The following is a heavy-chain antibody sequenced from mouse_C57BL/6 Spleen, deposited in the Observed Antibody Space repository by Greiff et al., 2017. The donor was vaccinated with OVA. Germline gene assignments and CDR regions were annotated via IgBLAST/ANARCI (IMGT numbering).Heavy chain of an antibody. CDR1: GYSITSGYY. J-gene: IGHJ3*01. Sequence: EVKLMESGPGLVKPSQSLSLTCSVTGYSITSGYYWNWIRQFPGNKLEWMGYISYDGSNNYNPSLKNRISITRDTSKNQFFLKLNSVTTEDTATYYCAREGGYDYVFAYWGQGTLVTVSA. D-gene: IGHD2-4*01. CDR2: ISYDGSN. CDR3: AREGGYDYVFAY. V-gene: IGHV3-6*01.